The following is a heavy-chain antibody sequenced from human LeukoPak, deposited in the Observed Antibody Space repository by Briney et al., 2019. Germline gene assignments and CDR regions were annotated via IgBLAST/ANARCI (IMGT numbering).Heavy chain of an antibody. CDR1: GFTFSSYG. Sequence: PGGSLRLSCAASGFTFSSYGMHWVRQAPGKGLEWVAVISYDGSNKYYADPVKGRFTISRDNSKNTLYLQMNSLRAEDTAVYYCAKWGVATHYYYYGMDVWGQGTTVTVSS. D-gene: IGHD4-23*01. CDR3: AKWGVATHYYYYGMDV. V-gene: IGHV3-30*18. J-gene: IGHJ6*02. CDR2: ISYDGSNK.